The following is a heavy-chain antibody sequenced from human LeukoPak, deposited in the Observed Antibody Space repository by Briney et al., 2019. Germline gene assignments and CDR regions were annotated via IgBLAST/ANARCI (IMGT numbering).Heavy chain of an antibody. J-gene: IGHJ3*02. Sequence: GGSLRLSCAASGFTVSSKHMSWVRQAPGKGLEWVSVIYSGGSTYYADSVKGRFTISRDNSKNTLYLQMNSLRAEDTAVYYCAKGSSGYYLDGFDIWGQGTMVTVSS. D-gene: IGHD3-22*01. CDR3: AKGSSGYYLDGFDI. CDR2: IYSGGST. V-gene: IGHV3-66*01. CDR1: GFTVSSKH.